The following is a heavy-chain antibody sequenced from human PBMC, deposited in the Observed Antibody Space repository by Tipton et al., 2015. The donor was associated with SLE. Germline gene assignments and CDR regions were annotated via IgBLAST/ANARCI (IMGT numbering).Heavy chain of an antibody. J-gene: IGHJ4*02. CDR1: GFTFSDYY. D-gene: IGHD1-26*01. CDR2: ISSSGSTT. V-gene: IGHV3-11*01. Sequence: GSLRLSCAASGFTFSDYYMSWIRQAPGKGLEWVSYISSSGSTTYYADSVKGRFTISRDNSKNTLYLQMNSLRAEDTAVYYCAKGPGGGATPFDYWGQGTLVTVSS. CDR3: AKGPGGGATPFDY.